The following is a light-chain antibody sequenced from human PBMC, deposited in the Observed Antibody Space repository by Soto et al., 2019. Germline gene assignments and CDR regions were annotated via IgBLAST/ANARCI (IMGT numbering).Light chain of an antibody. CDR2: DVR. V-gene: IGLV2-14*01. Sequence: QSALTQPASVSGSPGQSITISCTGTSSDVGGYNYVAWYQQHPGKAPKLMIYDVRTRPSGVSNRFSGSKSGNTASLTISGRQAEDEADYYCSSYSSSSTPVVLGGGTKLTVL. CDR3: SSYSSSSTPVV. CDR1: SSDVGGYNY. J-gene: IGLJ2*01.